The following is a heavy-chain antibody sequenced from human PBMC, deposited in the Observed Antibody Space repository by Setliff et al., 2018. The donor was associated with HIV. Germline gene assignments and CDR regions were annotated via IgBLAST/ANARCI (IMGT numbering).Heavy chain of an antibody. D-gene: IGHD3-10*01. CDR3: ARETYYGSGSYLPTEYYYYYMAV. V-gene: IGHV1-69*05. Sequence: GASVKVSCKASGGTFSSFAISWVRQAPGQGPEWMGGIIPIFGTANYAQKFQGRVTITTDESTTTAYMELRSLRSEDTAVYYCARETYYGSGSYLPTEYYYYYMAVWG. CDR2: IIPIFGTA. CDR1: GGTFSSFA. J-gene: IGHJ6*03.